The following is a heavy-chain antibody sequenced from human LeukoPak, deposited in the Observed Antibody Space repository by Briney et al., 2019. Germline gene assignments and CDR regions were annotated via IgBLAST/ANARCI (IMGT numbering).Heavy chain of an antibody. J-gene: IGHJ6*03. Sequence: SETLFLTCTVSGGSINTANYYWGWLRQPPGKGLEWIGSIYYSETTYDNPSLKSRVTISIETSKNQFSLRLSSVTASDTAVYYCARQRADYYYYYVDVWGEGTTVAVS. CDR1: GGSINTANYY. CDR3: ARQRADYYYYYVDV. V-gene: IGHV4-39*01. CDR2: IYYSETT.